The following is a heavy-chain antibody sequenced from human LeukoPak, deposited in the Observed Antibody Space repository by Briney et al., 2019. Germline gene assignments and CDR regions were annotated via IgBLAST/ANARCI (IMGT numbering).Heavy chain of an antibody. CDR3: ARGVVAATFYYYMDV. V-gene: IGHV1-2*02. Sequence: ASVKVSCKPSGYTFTCYFIQWVRQAPGQGLEWVGWINPYSGGTNYAQKFQGRVTMTRDTSISTAYMGLNRLRSDDTAVYYCARGVVAATFYYYMDVWGKGTPLTVSS. CDR2: INPYSGGT. D-gene: IGHD2-15*01. J-gene: IGHJ6*03. CDR1: GYTFTCYF.